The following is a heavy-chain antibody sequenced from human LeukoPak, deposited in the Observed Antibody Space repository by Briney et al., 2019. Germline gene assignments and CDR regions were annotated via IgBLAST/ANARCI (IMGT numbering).Heavy chain of an antibody. CDR3: ARAFYDSSLGWFDP. D-gene: IGHD3-22*01. J-gene: IGHJ5*02. Sequence: SETLSLTCTVSGGSISSSSYYWGWIRQPPGKGLEWIGSIYYSGSTYYNPSLKSRVTISVDTSKNQFSLKLSSVTAADTAVYYCARAFYDSSLGWFDPWGQGTLVTVSS. V-gene: IGHV4-39*01. CDR2: IYYSGST. CDR1: GGSISSSSYY.